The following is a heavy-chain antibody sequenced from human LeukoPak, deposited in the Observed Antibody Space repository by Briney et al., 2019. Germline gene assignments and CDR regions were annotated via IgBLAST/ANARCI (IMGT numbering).Heavy chain of an antibody. CDR2: IYYTGST. CDR3: ARETYCSGGTCFFGPDY. J-gene: IGHJ4*02. CDR1: GGVIRTYY. D-gene: IGHD2-15*01. Sequence: PSEALSLTCTVSGGVIRTYYWSWTRQPPGKGLEYIGYIYYTGSTTYNPSLESRVTMSVDTSKNQFSLQLTSVTAADTAVYHCARETYCSGGTCFFGPDYWGQGTLVTVSS. V-gene: IGHV4-59*12.